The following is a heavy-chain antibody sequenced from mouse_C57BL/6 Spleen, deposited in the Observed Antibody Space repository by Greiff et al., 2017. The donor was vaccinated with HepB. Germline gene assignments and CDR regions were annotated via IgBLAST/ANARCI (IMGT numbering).Heavy chain of an antibody. CDR3: AEHRGYFDV. D-gene: IGHD3-1*01. CDR2: INPSSGYT. Sequence: QVQLQQSGAELARPGASVKMSCKASGYTFTSYTMHWVKQRPGQGLEWIGYINPSSGYTKYNQKFKDKATLTADKSSSTAYMQLSSLTSEDSAVYYRAEHRGYFDVWGTGTTVTVSS. V-gene: IGHV1-4*01. J-gene: IGHJ1*03. CDR1: GYTFTSYT.